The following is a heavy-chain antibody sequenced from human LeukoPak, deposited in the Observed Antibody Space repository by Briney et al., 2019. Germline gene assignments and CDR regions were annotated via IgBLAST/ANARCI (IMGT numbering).Heavy chain of an antibody. V-gene: IGHV3-7*01. CDR1: GFTFSSYW. Sequence: GGSLRLSCAASGFTFSSYWMNWVRQAPGKGLEWVANIKQDGSEKNYVDSVKGRFTVSRDNGKNSLSLQMDSLRAEDTAVYYCARVLDITGTIFDAFDIWGQGTMVTVSS. CDR2: IKQDGSEK. D-gene: IGHD1-20*01. J-gene: IGHJ3*02. CDR3: ARVLDITGTIFDAFDI.